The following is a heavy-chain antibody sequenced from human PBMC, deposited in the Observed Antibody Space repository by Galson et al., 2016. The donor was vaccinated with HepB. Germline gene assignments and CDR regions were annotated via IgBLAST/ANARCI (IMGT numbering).Heavy chain of an antibody. J-gene: IGHJ4*02. CDR1: GYDFGSYW. Sequence: QSGAEVKKPGESLRISCKGSGYDFGSYWITWVRQRPGKGLEWMGRIDPSDSYINYNPSFEGHVTISSDKSIDTAYLQWSGLKASDTAMYYCARRPGGDYYFVHWGQGTLVTVSS. CDR2: IDPSDSYI. CDR3: ARRPGGDYYFVH. V-gene: IGHV5-10-1*01. D-gene: IGHD3-16*01.